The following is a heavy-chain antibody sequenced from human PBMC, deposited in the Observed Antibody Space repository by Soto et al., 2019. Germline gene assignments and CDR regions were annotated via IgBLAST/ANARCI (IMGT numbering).Heavy chain of an antibody. CDR1: GYTFNAFY. J-gene: IGHJ6*02. D-gene: IGHD4-17*01. CDR2: INPSGDGT. CDR3: ARVALGYDYADV. V-gene: IGHV1-46*02. Sequence: ASVKVSCEAFGYTFNAFYIHWVRQAPGQGLEWMGVINPSGDGTSYAQKFKGRVTMTRDTSTRTVYMELSRLRSEDTAVYYCARVALGYDYADVWGQGPTVTVS.